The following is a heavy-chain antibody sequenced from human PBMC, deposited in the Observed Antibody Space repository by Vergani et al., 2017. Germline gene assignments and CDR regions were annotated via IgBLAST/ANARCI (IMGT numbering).Heavy chain of an antibody. CDR1: GFTFDTYS. J-gene: IGHJ1*01. Sequence: EVQLLESGGGLVQPGGSLRLSCAGAGFTFDTYSMAYVRQAPGKGLEWVATISSGGGDIFYADSVKGRITISRDNSKNTLFLQMNSLKDEDTAVYYCTTAWGLYYLHGEYFQYWGRGTLVSVSS. V-gene: IGHV3-23*01. CDR3: TTAWGLYYLHGEYFQY. CDR2: ISSGGGDI. D-gene: IGHD3-10*01.